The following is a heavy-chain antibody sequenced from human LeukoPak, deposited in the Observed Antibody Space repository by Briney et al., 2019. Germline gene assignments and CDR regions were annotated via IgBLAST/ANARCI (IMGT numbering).Heavy chain of an antibody. V-gene: IGHV4-34*01. D-gene: IGHD4/OR15-4a*01. Sequence: PSETLSLTCAVYGGSFSGYYWSWIRQPPGKGLEWIGEINHSGSTNYNPSLKSRVTISVDTSKNQFSLKLSSVTAADTAVYYCASGGDGDKGYLFDYWGQGTLVTVSS. CDR1: GGSFSGYY. CDR2: INHSGST. J-gene: IGHJ4*02. CDR3: ASGGDGDKGYLFDY.